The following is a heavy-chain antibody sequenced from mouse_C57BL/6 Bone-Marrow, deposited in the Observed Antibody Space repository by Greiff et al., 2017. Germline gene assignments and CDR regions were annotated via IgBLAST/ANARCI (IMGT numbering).Heavy chain of an antibody. CDR2: ISDGGSYT. D-gene: IGHD1-1*01. CDR3: ARDYYENFDY. Sequence: EVQLVESGGGLVKPGGSLKLSCAASGFTFSSYAMSWVRQTPEKRLEWVATISDGGSYTYYPDNVKGRFTISRDNAKNSLYLQMSHLKSEDTAMYYCARDYYENFDYWGQGTTLTVSS. V-gene: IGHV5-4*01. CDR1: GFTFSSYA. J-gene: IGHJ2*01.